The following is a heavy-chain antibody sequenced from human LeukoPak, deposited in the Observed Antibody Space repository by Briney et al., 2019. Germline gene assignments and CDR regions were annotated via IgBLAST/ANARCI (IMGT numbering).Heavy chain of an antibody. CDR2: ISSSSTYI. CDR3: AGDPGAVTTPSNWFDP. Sequence: GGSLRLSCAASGFTFTSYSMNWVRQAPGRGLEWVSSISSSSTYIYYADSVKGRFTISRDNAKNSLYLQMNSLRAEDTAVYYCAGDPGAVTTPSNWFDPWGQGTLVTVSS. CDR1: GFTFTSYS. D-gene: IGHD4-17*01. J-gene: IGHJ5*02. V-gene: IGHV3-21*01.